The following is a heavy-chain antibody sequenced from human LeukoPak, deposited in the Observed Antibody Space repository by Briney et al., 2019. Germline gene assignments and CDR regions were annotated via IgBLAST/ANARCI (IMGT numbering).Heavy chain of an antibody. CDR2: ISSSSSM. CDR3: AKDIGDYYDSSGGFDY. Sequence: GGPLRLTCAASGFTFSYYNMNWVRQAPGKGLEWVSFISSSSSMSYADSVKGRFTISRDNAKNSLYLQMNSLRAEDTALYYCAKDIGDYYDSSGGFDYWGQGTLVTVSS. V-gene: IGHV3-69-1*01. CDR1: GFTFSYYN. D-gene: IGHD3-22*01. J-gene: IGHJ4*02.